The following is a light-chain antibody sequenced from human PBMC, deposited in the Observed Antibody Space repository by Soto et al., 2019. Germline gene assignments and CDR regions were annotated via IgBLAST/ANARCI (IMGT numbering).Light chain of an antibody. J-gene: IGKJ2*01. Sequence: AIQMTQSPSSLSASVGDRVTITCRASQGIRNDLGWYQQKPGKAPKLLIYAASSLQSGVPSRFSGSGSGTDFTLTISSLQPEDFATYYCLQDYNYPPYTFVQGTKLEIK. CDR3: LQDYNYPPYT. CDR2: AAS. V-gene: IGKV1-6*01. CDR1: QGIRND.